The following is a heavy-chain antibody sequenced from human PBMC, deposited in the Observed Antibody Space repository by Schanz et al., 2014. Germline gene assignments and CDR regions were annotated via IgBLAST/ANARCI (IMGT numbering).Heavy chain of an antibody. D-gene: IGHD3-10*01. CDR2: FNDGGVNK. J-gene: IGHJ3*02. CDR3: AKGRFGELSAFDI. CDR1: GFSFTTYA. Sequence: EVQLLESGGGLVQPGGSLRLSCASSGFSFTTYAMSWVRQAPGKGLEWVSSFNDGGVNKYYADSVKGRFTISRDNSKNTLYLQMNSLRAEDTAVYYCAKGRFGELSAFDIWGQGTMXTVSS. V-gene: IGHV3-23*01.